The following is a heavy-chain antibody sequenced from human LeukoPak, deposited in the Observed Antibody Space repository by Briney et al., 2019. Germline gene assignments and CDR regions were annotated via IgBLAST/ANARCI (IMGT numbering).Heavy chain of an antibody. CDR1: RCSMSSYY. J-gene: IGHJ4*02. V-gene: IGHV4-4*07. Sequence: PSDTLCLTCTASRCSMSSYYWSWIRQSAGTGLKWIGRIHFSGSTNYNPSLKSRVTMSLDTSKNQVSLRLTSVTAADTAIYYGAREPTESATAYWGQGALATVSS. CDR2: IHFSGST. CDR3: AREPTESATAY. D-gene: IGHD4-11*01.